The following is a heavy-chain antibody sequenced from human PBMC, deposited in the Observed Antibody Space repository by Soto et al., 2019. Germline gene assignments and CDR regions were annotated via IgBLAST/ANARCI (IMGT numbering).Heavy chain of an antibody. CDR3: AGRGSGSYYDY. J-gene: IGHJ4*02. CDR1: GFTFSSYA. D-gene: IGHD1-26*01. Sequence: EVQLLESGGGLVQPGGSLRLSCAASGFTFSSYAMRWVRQAPGKGLEWVSAISGSGDSTNYADSVKGRFTTSRDSSKNTRDLQMHSLRAEDTAVYYCAGRGSGSYYDYWGQGTLVTVSS. V-gene: IGHV3-23*01. CDR2: ISGSGDST.